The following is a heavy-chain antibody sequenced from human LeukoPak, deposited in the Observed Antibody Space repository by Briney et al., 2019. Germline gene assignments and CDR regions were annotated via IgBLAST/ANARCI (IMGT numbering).Heavy chain of an antibody. J-gene: IGHJ4*02. D-gene: IGHD6-19*01. Sequence: SETLSLTCAVYGESFSGHYWSWIRQSPEKGLEWIGEINHSGSTNYNPSLKSRVTISVDTSKNQFSLKLSSVTAADTAVYYCAREKTGYSSGWYNRGPFGYWGQGTLVTVSS. CDR2: INHSGST. CDR3: AREKTGYSSGWYNRGPFGY. CDR1: GESFSGHY. V-gene: IGHV4-34*01.